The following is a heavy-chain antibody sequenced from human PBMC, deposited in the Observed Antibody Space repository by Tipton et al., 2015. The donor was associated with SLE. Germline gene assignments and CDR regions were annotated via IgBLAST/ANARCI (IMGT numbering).Heavy chain of an antibody. Sequence: SLRLSCAASGFTFSSYAMHWVRQAPGKGLEWVAVISYDGSNKYYADSVKGRFTISRDNSKNTLYLQMNSLRAEDTAVYYCARGSGYDLWGQGTLVTVSS. CDR1: GFTFSSYA. D-gene: IGHD5-12*01. CDR3: ARGSGYDL. J-gene: IGHJ4*02. V-gene: IGHV3-30-3*01. CDR2: ISYDGSNK.